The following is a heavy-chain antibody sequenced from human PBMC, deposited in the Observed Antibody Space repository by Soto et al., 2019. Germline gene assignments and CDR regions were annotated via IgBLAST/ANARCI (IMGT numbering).Heavy chain of an antibody. V-gene: IGHV4-4*02. CDR3: ARHSPYYYDSSAYYDS. CDR2: IYHGGNT. Sequence: QVHLQESGPGLVQSSGTLSLTCGVSGAPISTGNWWTWVRQPPGKGLEWIGEIYHGGNTNYRPSPRSRVTIPVDKAKNQFSLRLSSVTAADTAVYSCARHSPYYYDSSAYYDSWGQGALVTVSS. CDR1: GAPISTGNW. D-gene: IGHD3-22*01. J-gene: IGHJ5*01.